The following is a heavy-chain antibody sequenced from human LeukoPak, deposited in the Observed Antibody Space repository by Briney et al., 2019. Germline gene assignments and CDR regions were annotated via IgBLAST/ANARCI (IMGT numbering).Heavy chain of an antibody. Sequence: PSETLSLTCTVSGGSISSYYWSWIRQPPGKGLEWSGYIYYSGSTNYNPSLQSRVTISVDTSKNQFSLKLSSVTAADTAVYYCARGDSSSWITRGNWFDPWGQGTLVTVSS. CDR2: IYYSGST. CDR3: ARGDSSSWITRGNWFDP. CDR1: GGSISSYY. J-gene: IGHJ5*02. V-gene: IGHV4-59*01. D-gene: IGHD6-6*01.